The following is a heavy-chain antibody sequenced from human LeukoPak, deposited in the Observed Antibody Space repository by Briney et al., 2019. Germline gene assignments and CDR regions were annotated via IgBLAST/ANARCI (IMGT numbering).Heavy chain of an antibody. CDR3: ARAEAGIAAPTNNWFDP. Sequence: SVKVSCKASGGTFSSYAISWVRQAPGQGLEWMGGIIPIFGTANYAQKFQGRVTITADGSTSTAYMELSSLRSEDTAVYYCARAEAGIAAPTNNWFDPWGQGTLVTVSS. CDR1: GGTFSSYA. J-gene: IGHJ5*02. V-gene: IGHV1-69*13. D-gene: IGHD6-13*01. CDR2: IIPIFGTA.